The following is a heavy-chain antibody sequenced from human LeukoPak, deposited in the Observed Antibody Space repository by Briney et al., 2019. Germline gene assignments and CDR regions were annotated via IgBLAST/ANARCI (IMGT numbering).Heavy chain of an antibody. CDR1: GYSFSDYY. CDR3: ARDQIGLRPGFDS. D-gene: IGHD1-14*01. CDR2: INPNSGVT. Sequence: ASVKVSCKASGYSFSDYYIQWVRQAPGQGLEWMGWINPNSGVTDYAENFQGRVTMTRDTSINTVYMEVSSLRSDDTAIYYCARDQIGLRPGFDSWGQGTLVTVSS. J-gene: IGHJ4*02. V-gene: IGHV1-2*02.